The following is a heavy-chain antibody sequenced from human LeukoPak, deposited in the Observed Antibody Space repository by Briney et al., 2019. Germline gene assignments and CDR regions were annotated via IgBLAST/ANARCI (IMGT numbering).Heavy chain of an antibody. D-gene: IGHD6-13*01. J-gene: IGHJ4*02. CDR2: TYYRSKWYS. V-gene: IGHV6-1*01. CDR1: GDSVSSSTAA. Sequence: SQTLSLTCAISGDSVSSSTAAWNWIRQSPSRGLEWLGRTYYRSKWYSDFAEYVKSRITIDPDTSKNQFSLQLNSVTPDDTAVYFCARGQTYSSRIFDYWGQGTLVTVSS. CDR3: ARGQTYSSRIFDY.